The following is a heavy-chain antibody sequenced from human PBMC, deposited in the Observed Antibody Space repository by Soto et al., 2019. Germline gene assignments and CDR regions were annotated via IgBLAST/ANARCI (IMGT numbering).Heavy chain of an antibody. Sequence: QLVQSGAEVKRPGTSVKVSCKASRYTFTSYGISWVRQAPGQGLEWMGWISTYTGNTIYAQKFQDRVTMTAEKSSCTAYMDLRSLRSDDTAVYDCAHDDKGNQLYYYAMYVWGQGNTVTVSS. CDR3: AHDDKGNQLYYYAMYV. J-gene: IGHJ6*02. V-gene: IGHV1-18*01. CDR2: ISTYTGNT. D-gene: IGHD2-2*01. CDR1: RYTFTSYG.